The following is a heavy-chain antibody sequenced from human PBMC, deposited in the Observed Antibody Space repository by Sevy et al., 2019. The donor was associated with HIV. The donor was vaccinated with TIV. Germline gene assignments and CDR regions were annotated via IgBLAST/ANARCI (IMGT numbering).Heavy chain of an antibody. CDR3: ARSGYNYGFYAFDI. Sequence: SETLSLTCTVSGGSISSGGYYWSWIRQHPGKGLEWIGYIYYSGSTYYNPSLKSRATISVDTPKNQFSLKLSSVTAADTAVYYCARSGYNYGFYAFDIWGQGTMVTVS. D-gene: IGHD5-18*01. J-gene: IGHJ3*02. V-gene: IGHV4-31*03. CDR1: GGSISSGGYY. CDR2: IYYSGST.